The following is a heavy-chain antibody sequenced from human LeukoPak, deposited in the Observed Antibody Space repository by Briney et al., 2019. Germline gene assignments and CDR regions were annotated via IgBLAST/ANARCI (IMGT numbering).Heavy chain of an antibody. CDR3: ARDLTRYYDSSGHYYFDY. D-gene: IGHD3-22*01. CDR1: GYTFTSYG. Sequence: GASVKVSCKASGYTFTSYGISWVRQAPGQGLEWMGWISAYNGNTNYAQKLQGRVTMTTDTSTSTAYMELRSLRSDDTAVYYCARDLTRYYDSSGHYYFDYWGQGTLVTVSS. J-gene: IGHJ4*02. V-gene: IGHV1-18*01. CDR2: ISAYNGNT.